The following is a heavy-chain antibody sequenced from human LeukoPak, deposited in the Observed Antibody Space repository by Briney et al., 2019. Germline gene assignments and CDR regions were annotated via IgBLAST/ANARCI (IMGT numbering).Heavy chain of an antibody. J-gene: IGHJ4*02. CDR3: ARGGLTYYYDSSGYYYSDY. CDR1: GGSFSGYY. Sequence: SETLSLTCAVYGGSFSGYYWSWIRQPPGKGLEWIGEINHSGSTNYNPSLKSRVTISVDTSKNQFCLKLSSVTAADTAVYYCARGGLTYYYDSSGYYYSDYWGQGTLVTVSS. D-gene: IGHD3-22*01. V-gene: IGHV4-34*01. CDR2: INHSGST.